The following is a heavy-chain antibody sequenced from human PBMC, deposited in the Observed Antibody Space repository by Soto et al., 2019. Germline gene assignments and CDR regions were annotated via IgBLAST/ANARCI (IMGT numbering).Heavy chain of an antibody. D-gene: IGHD3-10*01. CDR2: ISYDGSNK. CDR1: GFTFSSYG. V-gene: IGHV3-30*18. Sequence: PGGSLRLSCAASGFTFSSYGMHWVRQAPGKGLEWVAVISYDGSNKYYADSVKGRFTISRDNSKNTLYLQMNSLRAEDTAVYYCAKRRSYGPYDGDFDYWGQGTLVTVSS. J-gene: IGHJ4*02. CDR3: AKRRSYGPYDGDFDY.